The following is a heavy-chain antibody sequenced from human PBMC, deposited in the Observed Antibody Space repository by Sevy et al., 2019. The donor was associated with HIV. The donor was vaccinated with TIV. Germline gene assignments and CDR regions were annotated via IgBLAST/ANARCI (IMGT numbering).Heavy chain of an antibody. CDR1: GGSISSGDYN. CDR2: IYYTGRT. J-gene: IGHJ4*02. V-gene: IGHV4-30-4*01. Sequence: SETLSLTCTVSGGSISSGDYNWSWIRQPPGKGLEWIGYIYYTGRTDYNPSLKSRVIISVDTSKNQVSLKLSSVTVADTAVYYCARGPPFGYWGQGTLVTVSS. CDR3: ARGPPFGY.